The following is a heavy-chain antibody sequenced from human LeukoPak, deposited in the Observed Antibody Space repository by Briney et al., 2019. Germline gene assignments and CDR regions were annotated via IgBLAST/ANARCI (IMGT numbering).Heavy chain of an antibody. V-gene: IGHV3-7*03. CDR1: GFTFSSYW. CDR3: GKDVKFNRLNYFDY. Sequence: PGGSLRLSCAASGFTFSSYWMSWVRQAPGKGLEWVANINQDGSEKYYVDSVKGRFTISRDNAKNSLYLQMKSLRAEDTALYYCGKDVKFNRLNYFDYWGQGTLVTVSS. D-gene: IGHD6-25*01. CDR2: INQDGSEK. J-gene: IGHJ4*02.